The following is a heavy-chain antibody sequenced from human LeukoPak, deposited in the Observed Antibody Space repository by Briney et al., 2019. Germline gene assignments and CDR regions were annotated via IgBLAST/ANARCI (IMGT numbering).Heavy chain of an antibody. V-gene: IGHV3-23*01. D-gene: IGHD6-19*01. CDR1: GFPFSNFA. J-gene: IGHJ4*02. CDR2: IFGSGTT. Sequence: PGGSLRLSCAASGFPFSNFAMGWVRQAPGKGLEWVSSIFGSGTTYYADAVKGRFTISRDNSKNTLYLQVNSLRAEDTALYYCVKGDSSGWFWGQGTLVTVSS. CDR3: VKGDSSGWF.